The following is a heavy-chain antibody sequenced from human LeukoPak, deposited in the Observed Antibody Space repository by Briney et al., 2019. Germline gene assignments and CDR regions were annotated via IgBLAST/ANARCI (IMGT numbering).Heavy chain of an antibody. D-gene: IGHD1-26*01. V-gene: IGHV4-34*01. Sequence: SETLSLTCAVYGVTFSGYYWSWIRQPPGKGLEWIGEINHSGSTNYNPSLKSRVTISVDTSKNQFSLKLSSVTAADTAVYYCARGPDGGATPAFDYRGQGTLVTVSS. CDR1: GVTFSGYY. J-gene: IGHJ4*02. CDR2: INHSGST. CDR3: ARGPDGGATPAFDY.